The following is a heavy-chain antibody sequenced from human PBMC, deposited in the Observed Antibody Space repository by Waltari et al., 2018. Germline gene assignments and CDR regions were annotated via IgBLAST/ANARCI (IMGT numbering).Heavy chain of an antibody. CDR3: ARVRRADILTGYYFDY. D-gene: IGHD3-9*01. J-gene: IGHJ4*02. V-gene: IGHV1-2*06. Sequence: QVQLVQSGAEVKKPGASVKVSCKASGYTFTGYYMPGVRQATGQGLEWMGRINPNSGGTNYAQKFQGRVTMTRDTSISTAYMELSRLRSDDTAVYYCARVRRADILTGYYFDYWGQGTLVTVSS. CDR2: INPNSGGT. CDR1: GYTFTGYY.